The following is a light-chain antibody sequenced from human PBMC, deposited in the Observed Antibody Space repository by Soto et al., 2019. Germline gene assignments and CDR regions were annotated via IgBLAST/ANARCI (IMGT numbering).Light chain of an antibody. CDR3: QQRSNWIT. CDR2: DAS. Sequence: EIVLAQSPGTLSLSPGEGATRSCRASQSVSSSYLAWYQQKPGQAPRLLIYDASNRATGIPARFSGSGSGTDFTLTISSLEPEDFAVYYCQQRSNWITFGQGTRLEI. CDR1: QSVSSSY. V-gene: IGKV3D-20*02. J-gene: IGKJ5*01.